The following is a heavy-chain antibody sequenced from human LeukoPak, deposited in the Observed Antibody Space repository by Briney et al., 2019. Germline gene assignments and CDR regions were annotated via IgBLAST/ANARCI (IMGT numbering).Heavy chain of an antibody. V-gene: IGHV4-39*01. CDR1: GGSISSSSYY. CDR3: ATTSTVSVPFDY. D-gene: IGHD4-17*01. Sequence: SETLSLTCTVSGGSISSSSYYRGWIRQPPGKGLEWIGSIYYSGSTYYNPSLKSRVTISVDTSKNQFSLKLSSVTAADTAVYYCATTSTVSVPFDYWGQGTLVTVSS. J-gene: IGHJ4*02. CDR2: IYYSGST.